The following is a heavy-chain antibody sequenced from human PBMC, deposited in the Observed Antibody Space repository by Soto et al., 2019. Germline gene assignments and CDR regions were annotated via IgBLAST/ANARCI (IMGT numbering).Heavy chain of an antibody. J-gene: IGHJ6*02. CDR3: ATLYYYGSGSDNYYYGLDV. CDR1: GGSFSGYF. Sequence: SETLSLTCAVYGGSFSGYFWSWIRQPLGKGLEWIGEVHLSGSTKYNPSLKSRVTISVDTSKSQFSLKLSSVTAADTAVYYCATLYYYGSGSDNYYYGLDVWGQGTTVTVSS. CDR2: VHLSGST. V-gene: IGHV4-34*01. D-gene: IGHD3-10*01.